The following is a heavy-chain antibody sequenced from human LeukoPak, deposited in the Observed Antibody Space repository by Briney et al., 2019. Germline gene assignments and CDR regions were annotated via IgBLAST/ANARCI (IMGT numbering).Heavy chain of an antibody. Sequence: SVKVSCKASGGTFSSYAISWVRQAPGQGLEWMGRIIPILGIANYAQKFQGRVTITADKSTSTAYMELSSLRSEDTAVYYCALGCCGGGSCYAREYFQHWGQGTLVTVSS. CDR1: GGTFSSYA. CDR2: IIPILGIA. D-gene: IGHD2-15*01. V-gene: IGHV1-69*04. J-gene: IGHJ1*01. CDR3: ALGCCGGGSCYAREYFQH.